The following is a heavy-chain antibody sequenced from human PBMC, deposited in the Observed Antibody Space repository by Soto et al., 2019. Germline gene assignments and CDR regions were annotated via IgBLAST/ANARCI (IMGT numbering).Heavy chain of an antibody. Sequence: SETLCLTCTVSGGSISFDHYHWTWIRQPPGKGLEWIGYVHYSGSVLYNPSLQSRVSISVDTSKNQFSLKLSSVTAADTAVYFCAREDDGGDRDYYGLDVWGQGTTVTVSS. CDR2: VHYSGSV. J-gene: IGHJ6*02. CDR1: GGSISFDHYH. CDR3: AREDDGGDRDYYGLDV. V-gene: IGHV4-30-4*01. D-gene: IGHD2-21*02.